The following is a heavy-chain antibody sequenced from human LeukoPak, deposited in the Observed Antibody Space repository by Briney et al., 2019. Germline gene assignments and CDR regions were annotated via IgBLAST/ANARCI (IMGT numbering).Heavy chain of an antibody. V-gene: IGHV3-33*01. J-gene: IGHJ5*02. D-gene: IGHD2-15*01. CDR2: IWYDGSNK. CDR3: ARDPRRGSAATRPDWFDP. Sequence: GRSLRLSCAASGFTFSSYGMHWVRQAPGKGLEWVAVIWYDGSNKYYADSVKGRFTTSRDNSKNTLYLQMNSLRAEDTAVYYCARDPRRGSAATRPDWFDPWGQGTLVTVSS. CDR1: GFTFSSYG.